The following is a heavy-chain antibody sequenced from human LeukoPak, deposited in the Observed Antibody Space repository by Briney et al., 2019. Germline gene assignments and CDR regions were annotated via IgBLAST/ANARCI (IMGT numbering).Heavy chain of an antibody. D-gene: IGHD5-18*01. CDR2: ISSSSSYI. V-gene: IGHV3-21*01. Sequence: GGSLRLSCAASRFTFSSYSMNWVRQAPGKGLEWVSSISSSSSYIYYADSVKGRFTISRDNAKNSLYLQMNSLRAEDTAVYYCAKDRRRGYSYGDLHDAFDIWGQGTMVTVSS. CDR3: AKDRRRGYSYGDLHDAFDI. CDR1: RFTFSSYS. J-gene: IGHJ3*02.